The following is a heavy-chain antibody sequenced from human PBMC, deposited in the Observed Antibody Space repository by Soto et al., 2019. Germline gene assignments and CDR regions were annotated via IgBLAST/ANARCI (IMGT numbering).Heavy chain of an antibody. J-gene: IGHJ4*02. CDR2: IWYDGSNK. CDR1: GFTFSSYG. Sequence: QVQLVESGGGVVQPGRSLRLSCAASGFTFSSYGMHWVRQAPGKGLEWVAVIWYDGSNKYYADSVKGRFTISRDNSKNTLYLQMNSLRAEDTAVYYCARDLNVGATRRTDFDYWGQGTLVTVSS. D-gene: IGHD1-26*01. V-gene: IGHV3-33*01. CDR3: ARDLNVGATRRTDFDY.